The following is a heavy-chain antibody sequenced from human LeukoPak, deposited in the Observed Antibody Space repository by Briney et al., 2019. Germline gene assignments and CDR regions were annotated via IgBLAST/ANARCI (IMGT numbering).Heavy chain of an antibody. D-gene: IGHD1-26*01. CDR1: GFTFNSYA. Sequence: PGGSLRLSCAASGFTFNSYAMAWVRQAPEKGLEWVSSITDSGISTYYADSVKGRFTISRDNSKNTLYLQMNSLRAEDTAVYYRAKGLRGNYDYWGQGTLVTVSS. CDR2: ITDSGIST. J-gene: IGHJ4*02. CDR3: AKGLRGNYDY. V-gene: IGHV3-23*01.